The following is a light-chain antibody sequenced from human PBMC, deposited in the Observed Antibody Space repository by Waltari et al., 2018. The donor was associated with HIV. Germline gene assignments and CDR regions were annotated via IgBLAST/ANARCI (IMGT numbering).Light chain of an antibody. V-gene: IGKV4-1*01. CDR3: QQYYSAPYT. CDR2: WAS. J-gene: IGKJ2*01. CDR1: QSVLYSSHNKNY. Sequence: DIVMTQSPDSLALSLGVRDTIGCKSSQSVLYSSHNKNYLAWYQQKPGQPPKLLLYWASTRESGVPDRFSGSGSGTDFTLTSNCLQAEDVAVYSCQQYYSAPYTFGQGTKLEIK.